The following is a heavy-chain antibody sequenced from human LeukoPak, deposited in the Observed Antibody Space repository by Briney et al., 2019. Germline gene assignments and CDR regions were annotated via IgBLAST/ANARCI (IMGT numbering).Heavy chain of an antibody. V-gene: IGHV3-73*01. CDR3: TVPQSGGNWFDP. CDR2: IRGKGYSDPP. D-gene: IGHD3-16*01. CDR1: GFTFCDSD. J-gene: IGHJ5*02. Sequence: PGVSLRLSCAASGFTFCDSDIHWVRQASGKGLEWVGRIRGKGYSDPPAYAASVKGRFTISRNDSKSTAYLQMNSLKAEDTAEYSGTVPQSGGNWFDPWGPGTLVTVSS.